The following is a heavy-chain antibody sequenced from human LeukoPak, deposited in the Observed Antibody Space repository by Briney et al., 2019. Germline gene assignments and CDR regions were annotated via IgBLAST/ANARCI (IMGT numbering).Heavy chain of an antibody. CDR3: AKDQYYYDSSGYIFFDY. D-gene: IGHD3-22*01. CDR1: GFTFSSYA. CDR2: ISGSGGST. V-gene: IGHV3-23*01. Sequence: PGGSLRLSCAASGFTFSSYAMSWVRQGPGKGLEWVSAISGSGGSTYYADSVKGRFTISRDNSKNTLYLQMNSLRAEDTAVYYCAKDQYYYDSSGYIFFDYWGQGTLVTVSS. J-gene: IGHJ4*02.